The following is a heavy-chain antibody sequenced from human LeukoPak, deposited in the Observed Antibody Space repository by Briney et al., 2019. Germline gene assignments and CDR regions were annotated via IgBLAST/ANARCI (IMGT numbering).Heavy chain of an antibody. CDR3: ARALEYSSSSPLDY. D-gene: IGHD6-6*01. J-gene: IGHJ4*02. Sequence: GGSLRLSCAASGFTFSSYGMHWVRQAPGKGLEWVAVIWYDGNNKYYADSVKGRFTISRDNSKNTLYLQMNSLRAEDTAVYYCARALEYSSSSPLDYWGQGTLVTVSS. CDR1: GFTFSSYG. V-gene: IGHV3-33*08. CDR2: IWYDGNNK.